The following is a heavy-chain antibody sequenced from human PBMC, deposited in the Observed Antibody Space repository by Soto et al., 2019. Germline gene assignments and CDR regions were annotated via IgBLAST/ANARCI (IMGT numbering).Heavy chain of an antibody. V-gene: IGHV3-23*01. Sequence: EVQLLESGGGLVQPGGSLRLSCAASGFTFSTYAMRWLRQAPGKGLEWVSAISGRGDSTYYADSVKGRFTTSRDNSKNTLYLQMNSLRAEDTAVYYCARRGSGSYYDYWGQGTLVTVSS. D-gene: IGHD1-26*01. CDR1: GFTFSTYA. CDR2: ISGRGDST. CDR3: ARRGSGSYYDY. J-gene: IGHJ4*02.